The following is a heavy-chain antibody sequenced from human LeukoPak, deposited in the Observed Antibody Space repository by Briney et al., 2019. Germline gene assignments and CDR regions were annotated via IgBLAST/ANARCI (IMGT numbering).Heavy chain of an antibody. D-gene: IGHD3-22*01. CDR2: ISSSGNT. V-gene: IGHV3-23*01. CDR3: EHSYDFDSSGYNRPTAI. J-gene: IGHJ4*02. Sequence: GGSLTLACAASGFTLGRSAMTLVRQTPGKELEWFSSISSSGNTYYADSVKGRFTISVDKSANTVYLQMNSLRVDDTVMYYCEHSYDFDSSGYNRPTAIWGQGTQVTVSS. CDR1: GFTLGRSA.